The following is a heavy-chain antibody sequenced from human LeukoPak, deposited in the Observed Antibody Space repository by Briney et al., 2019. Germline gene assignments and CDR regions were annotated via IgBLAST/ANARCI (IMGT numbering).Heavy chain of an antibody. D-gene: IGHD3-3*01. J-gene: IGHJ4*02. CDR2: MNPNSGNT. Sequence: ASVKVSCKASGYTFTSYDINWVRQATGQGLEWMGWMNPNSGNTGYAQKFQGRVTMTRNTSISTAYMELSSLRFEDTPVCYCARGERDVITGNYDFWSGYPGPDYWGQGTLVTVSS. CDR1: GYTFTSYD. V-gene: IGHV1-8*01. CDR3: ARGERDVITGNYDFWSGYPGPDY.